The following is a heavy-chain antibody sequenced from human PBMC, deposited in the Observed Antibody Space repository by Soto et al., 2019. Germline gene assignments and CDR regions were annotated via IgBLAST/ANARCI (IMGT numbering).Heavy chain of an antibody. V-gene: IGHV1-69*13. D-gene: IGHD3-10*01. CDR1: GGTFSSYA. Sequence: SVKVSWKASGGTFSSYAISWVRQAPGQGLEWMGGIIPIFGTANYAQKFQGRVTITADESTSTAYMELSSLRSEDTAVYYCASRIRNYYGSGSKGFGMDVWGQGTTVTVSS. J-gene: IGHJ6*02. CDR2: IIPIFGTA. CDR3: ASRIRNYYGSGSKGFGMDV.